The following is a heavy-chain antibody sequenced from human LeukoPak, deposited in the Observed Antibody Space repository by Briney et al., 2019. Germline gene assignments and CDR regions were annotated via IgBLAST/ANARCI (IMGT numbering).Heavy chain of an antibody. J-gene: IGHJ4*02. CDR2: IYHSGST. V-gene: IGHV4-38-2*02. D-gene: IGHD3-22*01. Sequence: SETLSLTCTVSGYSISSGYYWGWIRQPPGKGLEWIGSIYHSGSTYYNPSLKSRVTISVDTSKNQFSLKLSPVTAADTAVYYCARGSAYYYDSSGYPGHFDYWGQGTLVTVSS. CDR1: GYSISSGYY. CDR3: ARGSAYYYDSSGYPGHFDY.